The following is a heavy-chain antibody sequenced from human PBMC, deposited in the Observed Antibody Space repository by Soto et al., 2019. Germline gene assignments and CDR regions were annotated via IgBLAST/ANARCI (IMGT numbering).Heavy chain of an antibody. CDR1: GYTFTSYG. CDR3: AREPNYFDY. J-gene: IGHJ4*02. Sequence: ASVKVSCKASGYTFTSYGISWVRQAPGQGLEWMGWISAYNGNKKYAQKVQGRVTMTTDTSSSTAYMELRSLRSGDTAVYYCAREPNYFDYWGQGTLVTVSS. CDR2: ISAYNGNK. V-gene: IGHV1-18*01.